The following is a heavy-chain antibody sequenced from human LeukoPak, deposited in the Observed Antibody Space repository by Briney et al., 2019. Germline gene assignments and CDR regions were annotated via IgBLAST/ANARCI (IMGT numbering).Heavy chain of an antibody. Sequence: ASVKVSCKASGGTFSSYAISWVRQAPGQGLEWMGGIIPIFGTANNAQKFQGRVTITADESTSTAYMELSSLRSEDTAVYYCARDKSEYYGSGTQDAFDIWGQGTMVTVSS. D-gene: IGHD3-10*01. CDR1: GGTFSSYA. J-gene: IGHJ3*02. V-gene: IGHV1-69*01. CDR3: ARDKSEYYGSGTQDAFDI. CDR2: IIPIFGTA.